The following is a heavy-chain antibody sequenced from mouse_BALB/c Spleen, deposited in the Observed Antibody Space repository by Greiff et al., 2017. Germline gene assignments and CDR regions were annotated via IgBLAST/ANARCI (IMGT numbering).Heavy chain of an antibody. Sequence: QVQLQQSGAELARPGASVKMSCKASGYTFTSYTMHWVKQRPGQGLEWIGYINPSSGYTNYNQKFKDKATLTADKSSSTAYMQLSSLTSEDSAVYYCAREGLGVAGAMDYWGQGTSVTVSS. D-gene: IGHD1-1*02. J-gene: IGHJ4*01. CDR2: INPSSGYT. CDR3: AREGLGVAGAMDY. CDR1: GYTFTSYT. V-gene: IGHV1-4*01.